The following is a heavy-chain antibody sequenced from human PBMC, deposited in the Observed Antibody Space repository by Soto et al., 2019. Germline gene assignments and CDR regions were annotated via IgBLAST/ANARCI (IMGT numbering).Heavy chain of an antibody. V-gene: IGHV1-2*04. CDR2: INPNSGCT. Sequence: ASVKVSCKASGYTFTGYYMHWVRQAPWQGLEWMGWINPNSGCTNYAEKFQGWVTMTRDTSISTAYMELSRLRSDDTAVYYCARGYYDFWSGYPRTYGMDVWGQGTTVTVSS. CDR3: ARGYYDFWSGYPRTYGMDV. CDR1: GYTFTGYY. D-gene: IGHD3-3*01. J-gene: IGHJ6*02.